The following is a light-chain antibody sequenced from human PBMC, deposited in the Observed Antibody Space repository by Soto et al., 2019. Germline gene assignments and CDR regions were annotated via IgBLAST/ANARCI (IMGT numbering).Light chain of an antibody. Sequence: VLTQSPSASASLGASVKLTCTLSNGHSSYAIAWHQQQPEKGPRYLMKLNSDGSHTKGDGIPDRFSGSSSGAERYLTISSLQSEDEADYYCQTWGTGIRVFGGGTKLTVL. CDR2: LNSDGSH. CDR3: QTWGTGIRV. J-gene: IGLJ3*02. V-gene: IGLV4-69*01. CDR1: NGHSSYA.